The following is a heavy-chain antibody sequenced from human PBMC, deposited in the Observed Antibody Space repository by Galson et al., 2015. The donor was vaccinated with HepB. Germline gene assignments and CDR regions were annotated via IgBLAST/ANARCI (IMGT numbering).Heavy chain of an antibody. J-gene: IGHJ6*02. CDR3: ARDVSITMVRGVYYYYGMDV. CDR2: INPSGGST. Sequence: SVKVSCKASGYTLTSDYMHWVPQAPGQGLERMGIINPSGGSTSYAQKLQGRVTMTRDTSTSAVYMELSSLRSEDTAVCYCARDVSITMVRGVYYYYGMDVWGQGTTVTVSS. CDR1: GYTLTSDY. V-gene: IGHV1-46*04. D-gene: IGHD3-10*01.